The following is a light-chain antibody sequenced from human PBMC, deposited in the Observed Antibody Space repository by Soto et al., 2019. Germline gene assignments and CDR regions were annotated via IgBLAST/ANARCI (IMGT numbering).Light chain of an antibody. CDR2: EVS. V-gene: IGLV2-14*01. Sequence: VLTQPASVSGSPGQSITISCTGTSSDVGGYNYVSWYQQHPGKAPKLMIYEVSNRPSGVSNRFSGSKSGNTASLTISGLQAEDEADYYCSSYTRNSTLVFGGGTKLTVL. J-gene: IGLJ2*01. CDR1: SSDVGGYNY. CDR3: SSYTRNSTLV.